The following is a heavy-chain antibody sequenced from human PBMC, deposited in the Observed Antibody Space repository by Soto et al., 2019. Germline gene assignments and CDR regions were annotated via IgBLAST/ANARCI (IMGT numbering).Heavy chain of an antibody. V-gene: IGHV4-30-4*01. CDR1: GDSISSGNW. Sequence: SETLSLTRAVSGDSISSGNWWSWVRQPPGKGLEWIGYIYYSGSTYYNPSLKSRVTISVDTSKNQFSLKLSSVTAADTAVYYCARVILVPAAWWDPSVGSTRFVPWGQGTLVTVSS. J-gene: IGHJ5*02. CDR3: ARVILVPAAWWDPSVGSTRFVP. CDR2: IYYSGST. D-gene: IGHD2-2*01.